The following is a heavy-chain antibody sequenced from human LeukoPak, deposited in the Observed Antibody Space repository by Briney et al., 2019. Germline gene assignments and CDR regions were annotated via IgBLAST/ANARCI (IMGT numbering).Heavy chain of an antibody. CDR1: GGSISSGSYY. CDR3: ARSGYYYDSSGYYYNYFDY. V-gene: IGHV4-61*02. D-gene: IGHD3-22*01. Sequence: SQTLSLTCTVSGGSISSGSYYWSWIRQPAGNGLEWIGRIYTSGSTNYNPSLKSRVTISVDTSKNQFSLKLSSVTAADTAVYYCARSGYYYDSSGYYYNYFDYWGQGTLVTVSS. CDR2: IYTSGST. J-gene: IGHJ4*02.